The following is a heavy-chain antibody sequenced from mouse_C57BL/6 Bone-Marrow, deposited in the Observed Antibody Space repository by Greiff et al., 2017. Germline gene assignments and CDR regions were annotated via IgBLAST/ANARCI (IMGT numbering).Heavy chain of an antibody. J-gene: IGHJ3*01. CDR1: GFSFNTYA. Sequence: GGGLVQPKGSLKLSCAASGFSFNTYAMNWVRQAPGKGLEWVARIRSKSNNYATYYADSVKDRFTISRDDSESMLYLQMNNLKTEDTAMYYCVRHYYGSSFFGGQETLVTVSA. CDR3: VRHYYGSSFF. D-gene: IGHD1-1*01. CDR2: IRSKSNNYAT. V-gene: IGHV10-1*01.